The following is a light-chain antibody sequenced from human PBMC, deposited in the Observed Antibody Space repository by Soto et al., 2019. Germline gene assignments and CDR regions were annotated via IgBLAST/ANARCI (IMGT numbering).Light chain of an antibody. CDR3: QQYNTYSRT. CDR1: QTISSW. CDR2: KAS. J-gene: IGKJ1*01. Sequence: DIKMTQSPSTLSGSIGDRVTITCRASQTISSWLAWYQQKPGKAPKLLIYKASSLESGVPSRFSGSGSGTEFTLTISSLQPDDIATYYCQQYNTYSRTFGQGT. V-gene: IGKV1-5*03.